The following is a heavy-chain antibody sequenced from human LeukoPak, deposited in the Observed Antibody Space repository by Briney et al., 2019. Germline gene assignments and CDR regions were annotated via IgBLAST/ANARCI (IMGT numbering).Heavy chain of an antibody. J-gene: IGHJ4*02. CDR1: GVTFEDYA. CDR3: AKDTTGAGSFAPFDY. D-gene: IGHD3-16*01. CDR2: ISGNRGAT. Sequence: GGSLRLSCEASGVTFEDYAMHRVRQAPGKGLEWGSGISGNRGATGYADSVKGRFTISRDNTKRSISLQMHSLRPADTASYICAKDTTGAGSFAPFDYWGQGTMVTVSS. V-gene: IGHV3-9*01.